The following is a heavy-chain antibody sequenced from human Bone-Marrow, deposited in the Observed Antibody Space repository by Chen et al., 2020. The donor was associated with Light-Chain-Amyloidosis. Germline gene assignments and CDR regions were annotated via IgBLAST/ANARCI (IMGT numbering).Heavy chain of an antibody. CDR2: LDWEGESI. CDR1: GFTFDDYA. CDR3: TKDISPHMAGFDF. J-gene: IGHJ4*02. V-gene: IGHV3-9*01. Sequence: EVQLVESGGGLIQPGGSRRLPCTASGFTFDDYAMHWVRQPPGKGLEWVSGLDWEGESIGYADSVKGRFTISRYNAKNSLSLEMTRLRSEDTAFYYCTKDISPHMAGFDFWGQGMLVTVSS.